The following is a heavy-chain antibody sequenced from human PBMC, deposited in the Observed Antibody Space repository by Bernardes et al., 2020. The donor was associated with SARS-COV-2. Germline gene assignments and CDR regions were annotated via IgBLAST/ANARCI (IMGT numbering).Heavy chain of an antibody. V-gene: IGHV4-34*01. CDR3: ARSLEYYDSSGYLGY. CDR1: GGSFSGYY. J-gene: IGHJ4*02. D-gene: IGHD3-22*01. Sequence: SETLSLTCAVYGGSFSGYYWSWIRQPPGKGLEWIGEIKHSGSTNYNPSLKSRVTISVDTSKKQFSLKVRSVTAADTAVYYCARSLEYYDSSGYLGYWGQGTLVTVSS. CDR2: IKHSGST.